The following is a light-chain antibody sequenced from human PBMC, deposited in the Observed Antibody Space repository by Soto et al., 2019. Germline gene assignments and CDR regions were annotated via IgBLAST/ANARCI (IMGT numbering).Light chain of an antibody. Sequence: DIQMTQSPSSLSASIGDRVTITCQASQYMGSYVNWYQQKPGKAPKLLIYDASTLETGVPSRFSGSGFGTDFSFTITSLEPEDIATYYCQQFDSFFGTFGGGTKVEIK. CDR1: QYMGSY. V-gene: IGKV1-33*01. J-gene: IGKJ4*01. CDR2: DAS. CDR3: QQFDSFFGT.